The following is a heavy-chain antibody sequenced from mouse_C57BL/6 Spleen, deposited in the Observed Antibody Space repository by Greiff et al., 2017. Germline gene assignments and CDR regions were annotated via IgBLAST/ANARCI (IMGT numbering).Heavy chain of an antibody. CDR1: GYAFSSYW. V-gene: IGHV1-80*01. CDR2: IYPGDGDT. Sequence: VQLQQSGAELVKPGASVKISCKASGYAFSSYWMNWVKQRPGKGLEWIGQIYPGDGDTNYTGKFKGKATLTADKSSSTAYMQLSSLTSEGSAVDCCARCESYGPFAYWGQGALVTVSA. D-gene: IGHD1-1*02. J-gene: IGHJ3*01. CDR3: ARCESYGPFAY.